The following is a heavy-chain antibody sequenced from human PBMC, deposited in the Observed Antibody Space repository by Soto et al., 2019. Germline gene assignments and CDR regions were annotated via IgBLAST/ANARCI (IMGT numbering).Heavy chain of an antibody. Sequence: GGSLRLSCAASGFTYSTYTMHWVRQAPGKGLEWVAVISYDGNNKFYADSVKGRFTISRDSTKQTLYLQMNSLRAEDTAVYYCAREGGYYNYSDYWGRGTLVSGSS. CDR2: ISYDGNNK. CDR1: GFTYSTYT. J-gene: IGHJ4*02. CDR3: AREGGYYNYSDY. D-gene: IGHD1-26*01. V-gene: IGHV3-30-3*01.